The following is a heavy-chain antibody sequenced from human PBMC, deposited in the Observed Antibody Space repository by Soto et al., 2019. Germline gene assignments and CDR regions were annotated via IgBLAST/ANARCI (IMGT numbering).Heavy chain of an antibody. V-gene: IGHV1-18*01. Sequence: ASVKVSCKASGYTFTSYGISWVRQAPGQGLEWMGWISAYNGNTNYAQKLQGRVTMTTDTATSTAYMELRSLRSDDTAVYYCASGGLPSKSGSFDYWGQGTLVTVSS. CDR1: GYTFTSYG. CDR2: ISAYNGNT. J-gene: IGHJ4*02. CDR3: ASGGLPSKSGSFDY. D-gene: IGHD3-16*01.